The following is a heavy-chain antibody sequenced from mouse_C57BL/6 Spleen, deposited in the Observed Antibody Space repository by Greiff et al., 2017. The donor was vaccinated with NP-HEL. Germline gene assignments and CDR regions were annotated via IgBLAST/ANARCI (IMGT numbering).Heavy chain of an antibody. CDR1: GYSLTSGYY. Sequence: ESGPGLVKPSQSLSLTCSVTGYSLTSGYYWNWIRQFPGNKLEWIGYISYDGSNNYNPSLKNRISITRDTSKNQFFLKLNSVTTEDTATYYCARDGLRETYVDVWGTGTTVTVSS. V-gene: IGHV3-6*01. D-gene: IGHD3-1*01. CDR3: ARDGLRETYVDV. J-gene: IGHJ1*03. CDR2: ISYDGSN.